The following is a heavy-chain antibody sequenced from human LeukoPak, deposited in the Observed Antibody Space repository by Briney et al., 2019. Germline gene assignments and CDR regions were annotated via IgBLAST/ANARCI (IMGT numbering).Heavy chain of an antibody. CDR1: GYTFNTYG. D-gene: IGHD2-2*03. J-gene: IGHJ6*03. V-gene: IGHV1-18*01. CDR3: ARVGPPGYCSSTTCYGYYFYYMDV. Sequence: ASVKVSCKASGYTFNTYGITWVRQAPGQGLEWMGWISGYNGKTKYAQKLQDRVTMTTDTSTSTAYMELRSLRSDDTAVYYCARVGPPGYCSSTTCYGYYFYYMDVWGKGTTVTISS. CDR2: ISGYNGKT.